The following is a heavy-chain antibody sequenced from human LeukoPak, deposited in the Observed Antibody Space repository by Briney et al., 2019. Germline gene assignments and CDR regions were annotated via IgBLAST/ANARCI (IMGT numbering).Heavy chain of an antibody. D-gene: IGHD3-10*01. V-gene: IGHV3-48*03. J-gene: IGHJ3*02. CDR2: ISSSGSTI. CDR3: AREGYGSGSYYNDAFDI. Sequence: PGGSLRLSCAASGFTFSSYEMNWVRQAPGKGLEWVSYISSSGSTIYYADSVKGRFTISRDNAKNSLYLQMNSLRAEDTAVYYCAREGYGSGSYYNDAFDIWGQGTMVTVSS. CDR1: GFTFSSYE.